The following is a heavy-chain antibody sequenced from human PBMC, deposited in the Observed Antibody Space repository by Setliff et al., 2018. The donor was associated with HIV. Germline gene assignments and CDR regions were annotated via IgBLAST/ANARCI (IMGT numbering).Heavy chain of an antibody. J-gene: IGHJ5*02. CDR3: ARAKTIGVSAVFFDP. CDR2: IYVGGSV. D-gene: IGHD3-3*01. CDR1: GGSMNSDSYS. Sequence: SETLSLTCTVSGGSMNSDSYSWTWLRQPAGKGPELIGHIYVGGSVIYNPSLASRVPISMVPSKNQFSLDLSSVTAADTAKYYCARAKTIGVSAVFFDPWGQGRPVTVFS. V-gene: IGHV4-61*09.